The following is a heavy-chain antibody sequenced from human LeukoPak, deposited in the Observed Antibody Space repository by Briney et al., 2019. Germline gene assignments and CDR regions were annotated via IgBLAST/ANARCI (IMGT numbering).Heavy chain of an antibody. CDR2: INPNSGGT. Sequence: GASVKVSCKTSGYTFTDYYIHWVRQAPGQGLEWVGRINPNSGGTNYAQKFQGRVTMTRDTSISTAYMELSRLRSDDTAVYYCARTAPIAAAGTGWFDPWGQGTLVTVSS. CDR1: GYTFTDYY. D-gene: IGHD6-13*01. V-gene: IGHV1-2*06. J-gene: IGHJ5*02. CDR3: ARTAPIAAAGTGWFDP.